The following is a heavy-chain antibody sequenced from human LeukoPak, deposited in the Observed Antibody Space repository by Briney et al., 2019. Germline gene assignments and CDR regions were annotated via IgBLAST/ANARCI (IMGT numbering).Heavy chain of an antibody. J-gene: IGHJ6*02. CDR1: GFTFSSYG. V-gene: IGHV3-33*01. CDR3: ARDRDGYNFHYYYGMDV. Sequence: GGSLRLSCAASGFTFSSYGMHWVRQAPGKGLEWVAVIWYDGSNKCYADSVKGRFTISRDNSKNTLYLQMNSLRAEDTAVYYCARDRDGYNFHYYYGMDVWGQGTTVTVSS. D-gene: IGHD5-24*01. CDR2: IWYDGSNK.